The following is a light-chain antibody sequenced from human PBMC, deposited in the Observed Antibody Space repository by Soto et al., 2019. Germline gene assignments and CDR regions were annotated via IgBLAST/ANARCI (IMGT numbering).Light chain of an antibody. CDR2: GAA. Sequence: EIVMTQSPATLSVSLGERVTLSCRASQSVFSSLAWYQQKPGQAPRLLIYGAATRPIGIPARFSGSGSGTDFTLTISSLQAEDVATYYCQHYYSIPWTFGQGTRVEIK. V-gene: IGKV3-15*01. CDR3: QHYYSIPWT. CDR1: QSVFSS. J-gene: IGKJ1*01.